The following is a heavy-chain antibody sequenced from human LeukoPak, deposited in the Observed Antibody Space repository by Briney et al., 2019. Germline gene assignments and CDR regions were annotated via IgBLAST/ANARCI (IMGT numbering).Heavy chain of an antibody. Sequence: GGSLRLSCGASKFTFSSYVMNWVRQAPGKGLEWVPSISSNSYEIYYADSVRGRFTISRDNANNSLYLQMNSLRAEDTAVYYCARDLFYDPYAFDIWGQGTMVTVSS. CDR1: KFTFSSYV. J-gene: IGHJ3*02. CDR3: ARDLFYDPYAFDI. CDR2: ISSNSYEI. V-gene: IGHV3-21*01. D-gene: IGHD2/OR15-2a*01.